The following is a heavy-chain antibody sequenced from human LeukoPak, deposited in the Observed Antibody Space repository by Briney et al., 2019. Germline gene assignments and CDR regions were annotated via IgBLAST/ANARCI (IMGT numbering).Heavy chain of an antibody. D-gene: IGHD2-2*01. CDR3: ARHPEPGYCGSTSCHESYFDY. V-gene: IGHV3-23*01. CDR1: GSTFSSCA. CDR2: ISGSGGRP. J-gene: IGHJ4*02. Sequence: PGGSLRLSCAASGSTFSSCAMSWVRQAPGKGLEWVSAISGSGGRPYYADSVKGRFTISRDNSKNTLYLQMNSLRAEDTAVYYCARHPEPGYCGSTSCHESYFDYWGQGTLVTVSS.